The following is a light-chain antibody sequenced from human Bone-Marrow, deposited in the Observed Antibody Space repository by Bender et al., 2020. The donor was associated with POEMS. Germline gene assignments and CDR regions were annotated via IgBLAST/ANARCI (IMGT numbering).Light chain of an antibody. CDR3: AVWDDSLNGWV. CDR2: SSH. V-gene: IGLV1-44*01. J-gene: IGLJ3*02. Sequence: QSVLTQPPSASGTPGQRVTISCSGGSSNIGAHAVNWYQHLPAPAPQLLIHSSHRQPPEVPDRFSGSRSGASASLAISGLQSEDEADYYCAVWDDSLNGWVFGGGTKLTVL. CDR1: SSNIGAHA.